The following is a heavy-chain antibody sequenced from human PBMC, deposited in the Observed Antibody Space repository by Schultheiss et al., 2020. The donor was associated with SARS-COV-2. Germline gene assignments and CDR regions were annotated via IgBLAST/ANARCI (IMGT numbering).Heavy chain of an antibody. D-gene: IGHD2-15*01. Sequence: GGSLRLSCAASGFTFSDYSMNWVRQAPGKGMEWLSYISGSSTTIYYADSVKGRFTISRDDAKNSLYLQMNGLRDEDRAVYYCVRGRYCSGGSCYFYYFGLDVWGPGTTVTVSS. V-gene: IGHV3-48*02. CDR3: VRGRYCSGGSCYFYYFGLDV. CDR1: GFTFSDYS. J-gene: IGHJ6*02. CDR2: ISGSSTTI.